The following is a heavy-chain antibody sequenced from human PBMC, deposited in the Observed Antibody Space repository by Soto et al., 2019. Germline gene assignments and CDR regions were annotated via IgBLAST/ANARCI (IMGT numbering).Heavy chain of an antibody. CDR2: ITDTGGDT. J-gene: IGHJ4*02. D-gene: IGHD3-10*01. Sequence: GGSLRLSCVASGIPFGSRAMSWVRQAPGEGPEWVSTITDTGGDTKYADSVRGRFTMSRDNSKKTLYLQMNSLRVEDSALYYCARGSTDSYPGSRIFDFWGRGTLVTVSS. CDR3: ARGSTDSYPGSRIFDF. CDR1: GIPFGSRA. V-gene: IGHV3-23*01.